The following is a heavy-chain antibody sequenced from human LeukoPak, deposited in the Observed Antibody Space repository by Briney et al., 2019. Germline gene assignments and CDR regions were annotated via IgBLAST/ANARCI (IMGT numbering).Heavy chain of an antibody. CDR2: IYYSGST. CDR1: GGSISSYY. J-gene: IGHJ4*02. CDR3: ARRRFEGDPGGYFDY. V-gene: IGHV4-59*01. Sequence: SETLSLTCTVSGGSISSYYWSWIRQPPGKGLEWIGYIYYSGSTNYNPSLKSRVTISVDTSKNQFSLKLSSVTAADTAVYYCARRRFEGDPGGYFDYWGQGTLVTVSS. D-gene: IGHD2-21*02.